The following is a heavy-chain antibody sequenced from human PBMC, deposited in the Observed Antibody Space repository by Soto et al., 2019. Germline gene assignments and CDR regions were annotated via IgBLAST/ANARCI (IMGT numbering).Heavy chain of an antibody. Sequence: PSETLSLTWSVSGGSISRADSFWTWIRQAQGKRLEWMVYIFHSATSYHHPSLKGRLIISIENSKNQFSLRLTSVTAADSAVYCCAREPYLPKARNDFWGQGTLVTVSS. CDR3: AREPYLPKARNDF. J-gene: IGHJ4*02. CDR2: IFHSATS. V-gene: IGHV4-30-4*01. CDR1: GGSISRADSF.